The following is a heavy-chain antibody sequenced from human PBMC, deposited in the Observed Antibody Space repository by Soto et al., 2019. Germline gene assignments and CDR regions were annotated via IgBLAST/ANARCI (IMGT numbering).Heavy chain of an antibody. CDR3: ARDGAMRDCPYYYYYAGMDV. D-gene: IGHD2-2*01. CDR1: GFTFSSYS. J-gene: IGHJ6*02. V-gene: IGHV3-21*01. CDR2: ISSSSSYI. Sequence: EVQLVESGGGLVKPGGSLRLSCAASGFTFSSYSMNWVRQAPGKGLEWVSSISSSSSYIYYADSVKGRFTISRDNAKXAXYXXMNSLRAEDTAVYYCARDGAMRDCPYYYYYAGMDVWGQGTTVTVSS.